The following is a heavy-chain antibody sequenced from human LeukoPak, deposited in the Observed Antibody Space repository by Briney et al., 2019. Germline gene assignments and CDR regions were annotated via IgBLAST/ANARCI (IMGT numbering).Heavy chain of an antibody. CDR3: ARDYYGSGTYYHDY. J-gene: IGHJ4*02. D-gene: IGHD3-10*01. CDR1: GFSFSSYA. V-gene: IGHV3-23*01. CDR2: ISHSGGDT. Sequence: GGSLRLSCAVSGFSFSSYAMSWVRQAPGKGLEWVSGISHSGGDTYYADSVKGRFTISRDNSKNTLYLQMNSLRAEDTAVYYCARDYYGSGTYYHDYWGQGTLVTVSS.